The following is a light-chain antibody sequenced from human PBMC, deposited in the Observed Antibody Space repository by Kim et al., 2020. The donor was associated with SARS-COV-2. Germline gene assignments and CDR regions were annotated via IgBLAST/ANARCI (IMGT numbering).Light chain of an antibody. CDR3: QQSYSTPIT. CDR1: QSIRSY. J-gene: IGKJ5*01. V-gene: IGKV1-39*01. Sequence: DIQMTQSPSSLSASIGDRVTITCRASQSIRSYLIWYQQKPGKAPKLLIYAASSLQSGVPSRFSGSGSGTDFTITISSLQPEDFATYYCQQSYSTPITFGQGTRLEIK. CDR2: AAS.